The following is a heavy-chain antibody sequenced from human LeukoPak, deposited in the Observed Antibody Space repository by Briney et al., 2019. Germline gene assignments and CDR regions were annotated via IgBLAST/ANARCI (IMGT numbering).Heavy chain of an antibody. CDR2: IYSSGST. Sequence: SETLSLTCTVSGGSISSYYWSWIRQPAGKGLEWIGRIYSSGSTNYNPSRKSRVTMSVDTSKNQFSLKLSSVTAADTAVYYCAREVVRGYCSSTSCYRSLHWFDPWGQGTLVTVSS. J-gene: IGHJ5*02. V-gene: IGHV4-4*07. CDR3: AREVVRGYCSSTSCYRSLHWFDP. D-gene: IGHD2-2*02. CDR1: GGSISSYY.